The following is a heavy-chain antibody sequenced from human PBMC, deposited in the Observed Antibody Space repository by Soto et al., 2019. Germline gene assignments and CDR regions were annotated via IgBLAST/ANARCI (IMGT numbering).Heavy chain of an antibody. J-gene: IGHJ4*02. V-gene: IGHV4-39*01. CDR2: VYYSGST. D-gene: IGHD1-26*01. Sequence: SETLSLTCTVSGGSVSSSSYYWGWVRQPPGKGLEWIGSVYYSGSTYYNPSLESRVTISVDKSKNQFYLKLMSLSAEDTAVYYCGRHSALAVSPGGSDYWGQGTLVTVSS. CDR3: GRHSALAVSPGGSDY. CDR1: GGSVSSSSYY.